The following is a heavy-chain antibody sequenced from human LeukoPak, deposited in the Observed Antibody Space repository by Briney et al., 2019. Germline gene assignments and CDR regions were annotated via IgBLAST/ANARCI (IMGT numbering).Heavy chain of an antibody. V-gene: IGHV4-61*08. Sequence: SETLSLTCTVSGGSISSGDYYWSWIRQPPGKGLEWIGYIYYSGSTNYNPSLKSRVTISVDTSKNQFSLKLSSVTAADTAVYYCARSEAYYDSSGYEPYYYYGMDVWGQGTTVTVSS. J-gene: IGHJ6*02. CDR3: ARSEAYYDSSGYEPYYYYGMDV. D-gene: IGHD3-22*01. CDR1: GGSISSGDYY. CDR2: IYYSGST.